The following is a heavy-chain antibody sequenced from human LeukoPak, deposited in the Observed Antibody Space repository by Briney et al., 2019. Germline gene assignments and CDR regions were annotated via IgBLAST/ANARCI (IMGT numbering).Heavy chain of an antibody. D-gene: IGHD2-2*01. CDR3: VRVSFQLPTLFDY. CDR2: INPNSGGT. CDR1: GYTFTGYY. Sequence: ASVKVSCKASGYTFTGYYMHWVRQAPGQGLEWMGWINPNSGGTNYAQKFQGRVTMTRDTSISTAYMELSRLRSDDTAVYYCVRVSFQLPTLFDYWGQGTLVTVSS. V-gene: IGHV1-2*02. J-gene: IGHJ4*02.